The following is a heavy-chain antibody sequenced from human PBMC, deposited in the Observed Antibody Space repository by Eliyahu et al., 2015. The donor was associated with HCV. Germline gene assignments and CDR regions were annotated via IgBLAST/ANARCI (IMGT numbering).Heavy chain of an antibody. Sequence: QVHLVESGGGLVKPGGSLRLSCAASGFTFRXYXMXWTRQAPGKGLEWVSYISNTGTTIYYADSVKGRFTISRDNAKNSLYLQMNSLRAEDTAVYYCARDYRAYCGVDCTNSNFDYWGQGTLVTVSS. CDR1: GFTFRXYX. D-gene: IGHD2-21*02. J-gene: IGHJ4*02. CDR3: ARDYRAYCGVDCTNSNFDY. CDR2: ISNTGTTI. V-gene: IGHV3-11*01.